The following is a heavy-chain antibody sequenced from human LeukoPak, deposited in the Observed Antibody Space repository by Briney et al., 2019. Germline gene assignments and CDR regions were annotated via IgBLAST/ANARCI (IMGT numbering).Heavy chain of an antibody. V-gene: IGHV3-7*05. J-gene: IGHJ4*02. CDR3: ARDWGSAGLWDY. CDR2: IKEDGSEK. CDR1: GFSFSNYW. D-gene: IGHD6-13*01. Sequence: GGSLRLSCASSGFSFSNYWMSWVRQAPGKGLEWVANIKEDGSEKDYVDSVKGRFTISRDNAKNSLYLQMNSLRAEDTAIYYCARDWGSAGLWDYWGQGTLVTVSS.